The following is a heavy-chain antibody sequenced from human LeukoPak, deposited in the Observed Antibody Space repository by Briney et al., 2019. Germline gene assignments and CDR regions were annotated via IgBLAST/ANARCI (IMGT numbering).Heavy chain of an antibody. J-gene: IGHJ2*01. CDR1: GGSISDYY. Sequence: SETLSLTCTVSGGSISDYYWSWIRQPAGKRLEWIGRIFSSGSSNYNPSLRGRVTMSLDTSTNHFSLRLYSVTAADTAVYYCARSPVTTIYWYFGLWGRGTQVTVSS. CDR3: ARSPVTTIYWYFGL. D-gene: IGHD4-17*01. CDR2: IFSSGSS. V-gene: IGHV4-4*07.